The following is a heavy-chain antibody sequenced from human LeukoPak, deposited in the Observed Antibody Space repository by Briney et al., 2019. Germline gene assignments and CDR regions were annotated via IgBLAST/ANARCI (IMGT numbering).Heavy chain of an antibody. Sequence: GGSLRLSCAASGFTFSDYYMSWIRQAPGKGLEWVSYISSSGSTIYYADSVKGRFTISRDNAKNSLYLQINSLRVGDTAVYFCARVGAATFYWYYMDVWGKGTTVTVSS. V-gene: IGHV3-11*04. J-gene: IGHJ6*03. CDR2: ISSSGSTI. D-gene: IGHD2-15*01. CDR1: GFTFSDYY. CDR3: ARVGAATFYWYYMDV.